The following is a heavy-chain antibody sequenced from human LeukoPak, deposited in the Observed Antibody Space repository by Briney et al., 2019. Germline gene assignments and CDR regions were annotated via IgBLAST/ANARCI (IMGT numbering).Heavy chain of an antibody. Sequence: GGSLRLSCAASGFTFSSYAMSWVRQAPGKGLEWVSAISGSGGSTYYADSVKGRFTISRDNSKNTLYLQMNSLRDEDTDVYYCAKGGYSYGSGVDNWFDPWGQGTLVTVSS. CDR1: GFTFSSYA. V-gene: IGHV3-23*01. J-gene: IGHJ5*02. CDR2: ISGSGGST. D-gene: IGHD5-18*01. CDR3: AKGGYSYGSGVDNWFDP.